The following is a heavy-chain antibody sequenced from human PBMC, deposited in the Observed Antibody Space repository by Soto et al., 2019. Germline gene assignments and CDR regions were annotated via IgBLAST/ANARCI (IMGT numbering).Heavy chain of an antibody. J-gene: IGHJ5*02. Sequence: GSLRLSCAASGFTFSSYAMHWVRQAPGKGLEWVSSISGTDGRTYYTDSVKGRFTISRDHSKNTLFLQMGSLKAADTAIYYCAKYYYASGSNWFDPWGRGTLVTVSS. V-gene: IGHV3-23*01. CDR2: ISGTDGRT. CDR1: GFTFSSYA. D-gene: IGHD3-10*01. CDR3: AKYYYASGSNWFDP.